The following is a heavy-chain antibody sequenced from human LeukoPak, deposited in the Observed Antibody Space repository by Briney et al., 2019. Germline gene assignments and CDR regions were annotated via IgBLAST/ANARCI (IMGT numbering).Heavy chain of an antibody. CDR1: GFTFSDYY. Sequence: GGSLRLSCAASGFTFSDYYMSWIRQAPGKGLEWVSAISGSGGSTYYADSVKGRFTISRDNSKNTLYLQMNSLSAEDTAVYYCAKRTDIVVVPAALDYWGQGTLVTVSS. J-gene: IGHJ4*02. D-gene: IGHD2-2*01. CDR2: ISGSGGST. V-gene: IGHV3-23*01. CDR3: AKRTDIVVVPAALDY.